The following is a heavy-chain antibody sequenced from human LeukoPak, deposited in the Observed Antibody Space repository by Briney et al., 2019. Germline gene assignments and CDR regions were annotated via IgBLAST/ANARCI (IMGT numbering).Heavy chain of an antibody. CDR1: GFTFSSYG. CDR2: ILYDGSNK. Sequence: TGGSLRLSCAASGFTFSSYGMHWVRQAPGKGLEWVAVILYDGSNKYYADSVKGRFTISRDNSKNTLYLQMNSLRAEDTAVYYCANLPDYDSSGYYSWGQGTLVTVSS. V-gene: IGHV3-30*18. CDR3: ANLPDYDSSGYYS. J-gene: IGHJ4*02. D-gene: IGHD3-22*01.